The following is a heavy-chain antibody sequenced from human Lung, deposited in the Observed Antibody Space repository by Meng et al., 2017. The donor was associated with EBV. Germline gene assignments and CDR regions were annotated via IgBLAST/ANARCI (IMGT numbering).Heavy chain of an antibody. Sequence: VQLPESGPGLVKPSGTLSLTCAVSAGSLSRRHLGSWVRQPPGKGLEWIVEIYHSGSTNYNPSLKSRVTISVDESKNQFSLRLSSVTAADTAVYYCARVGAYCGGDCYHPRWGQGTLVTVSS. CDR3: ARVGAYCGGDCYHPR. D-gene: IGHD2-21*02. V-gene: IGHV4-4*02. J-gene: IGHJ4*02. CDR2: IYHSGST. CDR1: AGSLSRRHL.